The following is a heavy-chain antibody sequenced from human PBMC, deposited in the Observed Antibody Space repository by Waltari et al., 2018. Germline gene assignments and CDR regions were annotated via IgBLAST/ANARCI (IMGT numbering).Heavy chain of an antibody. Sequence: QVQLVQSGAEVKKPGASVKVSCKASGYTFTSYAMHWVRQARGQRLEWMGWINAGNGNTKYSQEFQGRVTITRDTSASTAYMELSSLRSEDMAVYYCARDGGPIAVAGTFAFDIWGQGTMVTVSS. CDR3: ARDGGPIAVAGTFAFDI. CDR1: GYTFTSYA. D-gene: IGHD6-19*01. V-gene: IGHV1-3*03. CDR2: INAGNGNT. J-gene: IGHJ3*02.